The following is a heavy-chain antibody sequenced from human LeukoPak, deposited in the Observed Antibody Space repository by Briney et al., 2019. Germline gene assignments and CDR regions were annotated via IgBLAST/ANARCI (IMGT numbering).Heavy chain of an antibody. J-gene: IGHJ4*02. V-gene: IGHV1-2*02. D-gene: IGHD5-24*01. CDR3: TGGAADEDFDY. Sequence: GASVKVSCKASGYTFSGYYIHWVRQAPGQGLEWMGWMNPKTGDTDYAEKFRGRLTMTWDTSITTAYMELNRLKSDDTAVYYCTGGAADEDFDYWGQGTLVTVSS. CDR1: GYTFSGYY. CDR2: MNPKTGDT.